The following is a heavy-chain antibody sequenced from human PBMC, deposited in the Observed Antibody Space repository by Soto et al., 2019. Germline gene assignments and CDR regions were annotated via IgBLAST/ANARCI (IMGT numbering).Heavy chain of an antibody. D-gene: IGHD2-2*01. J-gene: IGHJ5*02. V-gene: IGHV3-23*01. CDR2: ISGSGGVP. CDR3: AKDLGDIVVVPVGFEDMKFDP. Sequence: GGSLRLSCAASGFSFSDYAMSWVRQAPGKGLEWVSGISGSGGVPYYADSVKGRFTISRDNSKNTLYLQMNSLRAEDTAVYYCAKDLGDIVVVPVGFEDMKFDPWGQGTLVTVSS. CDR1: GFSFSDYA.